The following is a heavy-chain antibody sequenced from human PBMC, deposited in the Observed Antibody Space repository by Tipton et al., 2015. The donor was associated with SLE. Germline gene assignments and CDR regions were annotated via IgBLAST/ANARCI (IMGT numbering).Heavy chain of an antibody. D-gene: IGHD6-19*01. CDR1: GGSISSGGYY. J-gene: IGHJ6*03. CDR3: ARAGSESAYYYYMDV. CDR2: INHSGST. Sequence: TLSLTCTVSGGSISSGGYYWSWIRQPPGKGLEWIGEINHSGSTNYNPSLKSRVTISVDTSKNQFSLKLSSVTAADTAVYYCARAGSESAYYYYMDVWGKGTTVTVSS. V-gene: IGHV4-39*07.